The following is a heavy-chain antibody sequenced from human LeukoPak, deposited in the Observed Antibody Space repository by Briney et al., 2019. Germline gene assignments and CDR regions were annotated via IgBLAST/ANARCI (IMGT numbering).Heavy chain of an antibody. CDR3: ARDDCSSISCYHNWFDP. CDR2: IRQDGSEK. Sequence: PGGSLRLSCAASGFTFSSYWMSWLRQAPGKGLEWVANIRQDGSEKYYVDSVKGRFTISRDNAKNSLYLQMNSLRAEDTAVYYCARDDCSSISCYHNWFDPWGQGTLVTVSS. CDR1: GFTFSSYW. V-gene: IGHV3-7*01. D-gene: IGHD2-2*01. J-gene: IGHJ5*02.